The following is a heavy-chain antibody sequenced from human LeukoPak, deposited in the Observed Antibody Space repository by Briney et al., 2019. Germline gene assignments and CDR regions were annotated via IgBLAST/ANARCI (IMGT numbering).Heavy chain of an antibody. CDR3: ARGCYDYVWGSYRYTYVDY. CDR2: IIPIFGTA. Sequence: SVKVSCKASGGTFSSYAISWVRQAPGQGLEWMGGIIPIFGTANYAQKFQGRVTITTDESTSTAYMELSSLRSEDTAVYYCARGCYDYVWGSYRYTYVDYWGQGTLVTVSS. J-gene: IGHJ4*02. V-gene: IGHV1-69*05. CDR1: GGTFSSYA. D-gene: IGHD3-16*02.